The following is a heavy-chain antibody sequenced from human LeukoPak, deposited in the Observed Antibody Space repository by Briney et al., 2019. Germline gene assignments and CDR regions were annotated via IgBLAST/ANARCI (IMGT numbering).Heavy chain of an antibody. D-gene: IGHD3-9*01. CDR1: GVSLSSSSYH. Sequence: SETLSLTCTVSGVSLSSSSYHWGWIRHPPGKGLEWIASIYYSGSTYYSPSLKSRVTISVDTSKNQFSLKMSSVIAADTAVYYCASLLTYFDYWGQGTLVTVSS. CDR2: IYYSGST. V-gene: IGHV4-39*01. CDR3: ASLLTYFDY. J-gene: IGHJ4*02.